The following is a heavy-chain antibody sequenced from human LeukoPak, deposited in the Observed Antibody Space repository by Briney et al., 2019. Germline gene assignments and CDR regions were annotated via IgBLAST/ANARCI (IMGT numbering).Heavy chain of an antibody. V-gene: IGHV3-30*18. Sequence: TGRSLRLSCAASGFSFSSYGMHWVRQAPGKGLEWVAVISNDGSITKYGDSVKGRFTISRDNSKNTLYVQMNSLRTDDAAVYYCAKSKSPYPMDYIFDLWGQGTLVTVSS. D-gene: IGHD4-11*01. CDR2: ISNDGSIT. CDR1: GFSFSSYG. J-gene: IGHJ4*02. CDR3: AKSKSPYPMDYIFDL.